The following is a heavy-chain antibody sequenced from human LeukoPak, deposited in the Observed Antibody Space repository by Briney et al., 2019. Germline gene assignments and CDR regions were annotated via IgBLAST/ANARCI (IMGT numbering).Heavy chain of an antibody. CDR1: GFTFSSYA. J-gene: IGHJ4*02. CDR3: AKVGDGDYGEGGY. CDR2: ISGSGGST. V-gene: IGHV3-23*01. Sequence: PGGSLRLSCAASGFTFSSYAMSWVRQAPGKGLEWVSAISGSGGSTYYADSVKGRFTISRDNSKNTLYLQMNSLGAEDTAVYYCAKVGDGDYGEGGYWGQGTLVTVSS. D-gene: IGHD4-17*01.